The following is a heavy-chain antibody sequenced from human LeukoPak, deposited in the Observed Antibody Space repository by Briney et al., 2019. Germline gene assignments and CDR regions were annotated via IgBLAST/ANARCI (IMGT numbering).Heavy chain of an antibody. Sequence: PGGSLRLSCAASGFTFDDYAMHWVRQAPGKGLEWVSGISWNSGSIGYADSVKGRFTISRDNAKNSLYLQMNSLRTEDTALYYCAKDRTRRDGYNYYFDYWGQGTLVTVSS. CDR2: ISWNSGSI. CDR1: GFTFDDYA. D-gene: IGHD5-24*01. V-gene: IGHV3-9*01. CDR3: AKDRTRRDGYNYYFDY. J-gene: IGHJ4*02.